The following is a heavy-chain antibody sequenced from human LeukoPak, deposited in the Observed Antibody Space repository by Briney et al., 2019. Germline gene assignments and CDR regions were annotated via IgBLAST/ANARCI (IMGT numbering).Heavy chain of an antibody. J-gene: IGHJ4*02. CDR2: ISAYNGNT. Sequence: ASVKVSCKASGYTFTSYYMHWVRRAPGQGLEWMGWISAYNGNTNYAQKLQGRVTMTTDTSTSTAYMELRSLRSDDTAVYYCARVIGSVADFDYWGQGTLVTVSS. V-gene: IGHV1-18*04. CDR3: ARVIGSVADFDY. CDR1: GYTFTSYY. D-gene: IGHD6-19*01.